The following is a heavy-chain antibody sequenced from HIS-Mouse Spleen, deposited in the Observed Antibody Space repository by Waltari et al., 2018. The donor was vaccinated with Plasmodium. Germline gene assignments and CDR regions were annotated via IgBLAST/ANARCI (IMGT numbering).Heavy chain of an antibody. D-gene: IGHD3-9*01. V-gene: IGHV3-21*01. CDR2: ISSSSSYI. CDR3: AREDILTGYYNDYWYFDL. CDR1: GFTFSSYR. J-gene: IGHJ2*01. Sequence: EVLLVESGGGLVKPGGSLRLSFAASGFTFSSYRMTWVRQAPGKGLEWVSSISSSSSYIYYADSVKGRFTISRDNAKNSLYLQMNSLRAEDTAVYYCAREDILTGYYNDYWYFDLWGRGTLVTVSS.